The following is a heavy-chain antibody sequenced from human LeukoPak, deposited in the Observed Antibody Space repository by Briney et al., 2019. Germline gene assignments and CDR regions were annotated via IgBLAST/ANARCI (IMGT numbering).Heavy chain of an antibody. Sequence: GGSLRLSCAASGFTFSSYAMSWVRQAPGKGLEWVSAISGSGGSTYYADSVKGRFTISRDNAKNSLYLQLNSLRAEDTAVYYCARSRFYFDYWGQGTLVTVSS. CDR2: ISGSGGST. J-gene: IGHJ4*02. CDR3: ARSRFYFDY. V-gene: IGHV3-23*01. CDR1: GFTFSSYA.